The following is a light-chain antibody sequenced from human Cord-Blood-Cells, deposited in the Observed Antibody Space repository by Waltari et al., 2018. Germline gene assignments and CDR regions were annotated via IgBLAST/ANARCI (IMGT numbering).Light chain of an antibody. V-gene: IGLV2-23*01. CDR1: SSAVGSYNL. CDR2: EGS. Sequence: QSALTQPASVSGSPGQSITISCPGTSSAVGSYNLVPWYQQHPGNAPKLMIYEGSKRPSGVSNRCSGSKSGNTASLTISGLQAEDEADYYCCSYAGSSTCVFGGGTKLTVL. J-gene: IGLJ3*02. CDR3: CSYAGSSTCV.